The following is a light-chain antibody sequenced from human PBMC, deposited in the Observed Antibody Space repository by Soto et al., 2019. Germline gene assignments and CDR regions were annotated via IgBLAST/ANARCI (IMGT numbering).Light chain of an antibody. CDR3: CSYAGSYTFV. J-gene: IGLJ1*01. V-gene: IGLV2-11*01. CDR2: EVS. Sequence: QSALTQPRSVSGSPGQSVTISCTGTSSDVAGYNYVSWYQQHPGKAPKLMIYEVSNRPSGVPDRFSGSKSGNTASLTISGLQAEDEADYYCCSYAGSYTFVFGTGTKLTVL. CDR1: SSDVAGYNY.